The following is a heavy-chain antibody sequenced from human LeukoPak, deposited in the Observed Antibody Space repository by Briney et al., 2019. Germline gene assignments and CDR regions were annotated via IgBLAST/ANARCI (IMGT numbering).Heavy chain of an antibody. J-gene: IGHJ4*02. CDR3: ARDLVYSSGWYAGELDH. CDR2: ISYDGSNE. Sequence: GGSLRLSCSASGFAFSSDAMPWVRQAPGRGLEWLAVISYDGSNEDHAESVRGRFTISRNSLRPEDTAVYYCARDLVYSSGWYAGELDHWGLGTLVIVSS. CDR1: GFAFSSDA. V-gene: IGHV3-30*04. D-gene: IGHD6-19*01.